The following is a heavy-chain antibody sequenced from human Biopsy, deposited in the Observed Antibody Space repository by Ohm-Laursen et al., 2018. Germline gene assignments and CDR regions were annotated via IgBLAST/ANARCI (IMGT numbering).Heavy chain of an antibody. Sequence: SQRLSCTASGFTFSSYWMNWVRHVPGQGLVRVATINNDGSTLQYEDSVRGRFTISRDNAKNTLHLQMNRLRADDAAIYYCAKDLHNYGMDVWGQGTTVTVSS. CDR2: INNDGSTL. CDR3: AKDLHNYGMDV. V-gene: IGHV3-74*03. CDR1: GFTFSSYW. J-gene: IGHJ6*02.